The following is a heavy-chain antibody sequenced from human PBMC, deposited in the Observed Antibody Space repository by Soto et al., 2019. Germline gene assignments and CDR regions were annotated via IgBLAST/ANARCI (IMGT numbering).Heavy chain of an antibody. Sequence: QVQLVQSGAEVKKPGSSVKVSCKASGGTFSSYAISWVRQAPGQGLEWMGGIIPIPGTANYAQKFQGRVTITADESTSTAYMELSSLRSEDTAVYYCARSQGSSTSLELYYYYYYGMDVWGQGNTVTVSS. D-gene: IGHD2-2*01. CDR3: ARSQGSSTSLELYYYYYYGMDV. J-gene: IGHJ6*02. CDR2: IIPIPGTA. CDR1: GGTFSSYA. V-gene: IGHV1-69*01.